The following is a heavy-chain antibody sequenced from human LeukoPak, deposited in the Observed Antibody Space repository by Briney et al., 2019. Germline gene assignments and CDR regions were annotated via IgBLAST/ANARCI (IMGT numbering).Heavy chain of an antibody. D-gene: IGHD2-2*03. J-gene: IGHJ6*02. CDR1: GYTFTDYY. Sequence: ASVKVSCKASGYTFTDYYMHWVRQAPGQGLEWMGWIDPNSGGTNYAPKFHGRGTMTRDTSIRTAYLELSRLTSDDTAVYHCARVTVDTVVLAASAYYYGMNVWGQGTTVTVSS. V-gene: IGHV1-2*02. CDR3: ARVTVDTVVLAASAYYYGMNV. CDR2: IDPNSGGT.